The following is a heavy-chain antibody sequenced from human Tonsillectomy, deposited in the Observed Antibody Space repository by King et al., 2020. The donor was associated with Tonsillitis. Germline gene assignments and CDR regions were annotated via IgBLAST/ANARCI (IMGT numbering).Heavy chain of an antibody. CDR2: ISASGGST. V-gene: IGHV3-23*04. Sequence: EVQLVESGGGLVQPGGSLRLSCAASGFTFNTFAMSWVRQAPGKGPEWVSGISASGGSTYSADSVKGRFTISRDNSEHTLFLQMNSLRAEDTAVYYCAKHIAAVTYSMDVWGKGTTVIVSS. CDR1: GFTFNTFA. J-gene: IGHJ6*03. D-gene: IGHD6-13*01. CDR3: AKHIAAVTYSMDV.